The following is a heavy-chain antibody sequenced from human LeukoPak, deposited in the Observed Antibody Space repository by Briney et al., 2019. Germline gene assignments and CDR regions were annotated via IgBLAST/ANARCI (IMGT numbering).Heavy chain of an antibody. CDR3: ASRSGSFSDALDI. CDR2: IHYSEST. J-gene: IGHJ3*02. Sequence: SETLSLTCTVSGGSISSYHWSWIRQPPGKGLEWIGYIHYSESTKYNPSLKSRVTMSVDTSKNQFSLKLSSVTAADTAVYYCASRSGSFSDALDIWGQGTLVTVSS. D-gene: IGHD3-10*01. V-gene: IGHV4-59*08. CDR1: GGSISSYH.